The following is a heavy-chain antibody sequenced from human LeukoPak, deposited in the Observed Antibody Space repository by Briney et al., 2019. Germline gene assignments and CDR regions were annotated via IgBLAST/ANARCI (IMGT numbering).Heavy chain of an antibody. CDR2: IWYDGSNK. J-gene: IGHJ5*02. Sequence: GGPLRLSCAASGFTFSSYGMHWVRQAPGKGLEWVAVIWYDGSNKYYADSVKGRFTISRDNSKNTLYLQMNSLRAEDTAVYYCAREATIFGVVITNWFDPWGQGTLVTVSS. CDR3: AREATIFGVVITNWFDP. D-gene: IGHD3-3*01. V-gene: IGHV3-33*01. CDR1: GFTFSSYG.